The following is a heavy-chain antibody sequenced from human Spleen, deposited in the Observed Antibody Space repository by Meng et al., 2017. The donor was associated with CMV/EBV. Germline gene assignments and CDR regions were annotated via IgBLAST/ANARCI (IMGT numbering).Heavy chain of an antibody. J-gene: IGHJ6*02. D-gene: IGHD3-10*01. CDR2: ISGSGGST. V-gene: IGHV3-23*01. CDR1: GFTFSSYA. Sequence: GESLKISCAASGFTFSSYAMSWVRQAPGKGLEWVSAISGSGGSTYYADSVKGRFTISRDNSKNTLYLQMNSLRAEDTAVYYCAKGAAVGEYYYYGMDVWGQGTTVTVSS. CDR3: AKGAAVGEYYYYGMDV.